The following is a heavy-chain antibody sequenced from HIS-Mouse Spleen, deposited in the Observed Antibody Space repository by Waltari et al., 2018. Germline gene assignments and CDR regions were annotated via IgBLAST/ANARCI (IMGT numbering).Heavy chain of an antibody. D-gene: IGHD6-6*01. V-gene: IGHV4-34*01. Sequence: QVQLQQWGAGLLKPSETLSLTCAAYGGSFSGYYWSWIRQPPGKGLEWIGEINHSGSTNYNPSLKSRVTISVDTSKNQFSLKLTSVTAADTAVYYCARGARYFDYWGQGTLVTVSS. CDR3: ARGARYFDY. CDR2: INHSGST. J-gene: IGHJ4*02. CDR1: GGSFSGYY.